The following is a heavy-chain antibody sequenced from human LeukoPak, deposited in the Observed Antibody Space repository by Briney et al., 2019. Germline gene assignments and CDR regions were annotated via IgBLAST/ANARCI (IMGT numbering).Heavy chain of an antibody. Sequence: GGSLRLSCAASGFTFSSYWIHWVRHAPGKGLVWVSHINNDGSGATYADSVKGRFTISRDNAKNTVYLQMNSLRAEDTAVYFCARGGVGCFDYWGQGALVTVSS. J-gene: IGHJ4*02. CDR3: ARGGVGCFDY. V-gene: IGHV3-74*01. CDR1: GFTFSSYW. CDR2: INNDGSGA. D-gene: IGHD6-19*01.